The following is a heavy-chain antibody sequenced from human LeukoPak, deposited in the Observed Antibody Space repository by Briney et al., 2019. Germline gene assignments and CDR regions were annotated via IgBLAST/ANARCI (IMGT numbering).Heavy chain of an antibody. Sequence: QPGGSLRLSCAASGFTFSSYAMHWVRQAPGKGLEWVAVISYDGSNKYYADSVKGRFTISRDNSKNTLYLQMNSLRAEDTAVYYCAGGVVPAAPDAFDIWGQGTMVTVSS. CDR1: GFTFSSYA. CDR2: ISYDGSNK. D-gene: IGHD2-2*01. CDR3: AGGVVPAAPDAFDI. V-gene: IGHV3-30-3*01. J-gene: IGHJ3*02.